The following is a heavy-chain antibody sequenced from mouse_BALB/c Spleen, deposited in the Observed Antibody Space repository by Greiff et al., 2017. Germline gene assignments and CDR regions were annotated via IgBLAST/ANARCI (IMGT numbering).Heavy chain of an antibody. Sequence: QVQLKQSAAELARPGASVKMSCKASGYTFTSYTMHWVKQRPGQGLEWIGYINPSSGYTEYNQKFKDKTTLTADKSSSTAYMQLSSLTSEDSAVYYCARGGYDYGDYWGQGTTLTVSS. CDR1: GYTFTSYT. J-gene: IGHJ2*01. CDR3: ARGGYDYGDY. D-gene: IGHD2-4*01. CDR2: INPSSGYT. V-gene: IGHV1-4*02.